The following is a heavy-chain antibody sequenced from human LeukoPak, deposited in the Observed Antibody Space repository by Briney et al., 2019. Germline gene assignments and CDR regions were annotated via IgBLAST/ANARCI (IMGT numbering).Heavy chain of an antibody. CDR2: ISDSSSFI. Sequence: GGSLRLSCAASGFTFSSYSMNWVRQAPGKGLERVSSISDSSSFIYYADSMKGRFTISRDNAKNSLNLQMNSLRAEDTAVYYCARGGLYCSSTTCYAATFDYWGQGALVTVSS. V-gene: IGHV3-21*01. J-gene: IGHJ4*02. CDR3: ARGGLYCSSTTCYAATFDY. D-gene: IGHD2-2*01. CDR1: GFTFSSYS.